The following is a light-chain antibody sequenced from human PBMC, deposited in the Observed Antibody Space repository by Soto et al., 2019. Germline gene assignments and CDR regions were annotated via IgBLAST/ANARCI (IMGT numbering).Light chain of an antibody. CDR1: QSISSW. J-gene: IGKJ4*01. CDR3: QQTFSHLLS. Sequence: DIQMTQSPSTLSASVGDRVTITCRASQSISSWLAWYQQKPGKAPKLLIYDASSLESGVPSRFSGTGSGTEFILVIDSLQPEDVATYYCQQTFSHLLSFGGGTQVQI. CDR2: DAS. V-gene: IGKV1-5*01.